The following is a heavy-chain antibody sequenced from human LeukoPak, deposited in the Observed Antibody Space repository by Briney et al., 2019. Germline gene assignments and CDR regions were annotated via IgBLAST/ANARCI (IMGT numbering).Heavy chain of an antibody. V-gene: IGHV4-59*08. Sequence: SETLSLTCTVSGGSISSYYWSWIRQPPGKGLEWIGYIYYSGSTNYNPSLKSRVTISVDTSKNQFSLKLTSVTAADSAVYYCARPSSISLNGDRPWVYWGQGTLVTVSS. J-gene: IGHJ4*02. CDR2: IYYSGST. D-gene: IGHD3-16*02. CDR1: GGSISSYY. CDR3: ARPSSISLNGDRPWVY.